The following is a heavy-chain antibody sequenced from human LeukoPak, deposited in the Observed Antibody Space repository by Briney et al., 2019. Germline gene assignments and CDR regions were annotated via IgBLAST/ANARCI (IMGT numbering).Heavy chain of an antibody. CDR3: ARGTFWSGYYHDY. CDR1: GGSITTYY. Sequence: SETLSLACTVSGGSITTYYWSWIRQPPGKGLEWIGFIFYSGTTNYNPSLKSRVTISLNTSKTQFSLKLSSVTAADTAVYYCARGTFWSGYYHDYWGQGTLVTVSS. D-gene: IGHD3-3*01. V-gene: IGHV4-59*01. CDR2: IFYSGTT. J-gene: IGHJ4*02.